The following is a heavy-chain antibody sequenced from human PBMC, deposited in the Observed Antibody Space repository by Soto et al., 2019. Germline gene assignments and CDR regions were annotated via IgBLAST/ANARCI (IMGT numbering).Heavy chain of an antibody. D-gene: IGHD6-13*01. J-gene: IGHJ6*02. CDR1: GFTFSSYA. CDR3: ARSIAAAGTRGYYYGMDV. V-gene: IGHV3-30-3*01. Sequence: QVQLVESGGGVVQPGRSLRLSCAASGFTFSSYAMHWVRQAPGKGLEWVAVISYDGSNKYYADSVKGRFTISRDNSKNTLYLQMNSLRAEDTAVYYCARSIAAAGTRGYYYGMDVWGQVTTVTVSS. CDR2: ISYDGSNK.